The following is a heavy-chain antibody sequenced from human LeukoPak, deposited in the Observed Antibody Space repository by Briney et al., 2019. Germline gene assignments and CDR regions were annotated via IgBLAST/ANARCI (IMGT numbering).Heavy chain of an antibody. Sequence: SETLSLTCTVSGGSIRSSNYYWGWIRQPPGKVLQWIGGIYYSGSTYYNPSLKSRVTISVDTSKNQFSLKLTSVTAADTALYYCVRLLPLRKDCWGQGTLVTVSS. D-gene: IGHD4/OR15-4a*01. V-gene: IGHV4-39*01. CDR1: GGSIRSSNYY. CDR3: VRLLPLRKDC. J-gene: IGHJ4*02. CDR2: IYYSGST.